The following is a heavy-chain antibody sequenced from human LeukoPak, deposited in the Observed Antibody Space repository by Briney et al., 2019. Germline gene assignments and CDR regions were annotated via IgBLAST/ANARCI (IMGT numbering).Heavy chain of an antibody. CDR1: GFTFSSYW. D-gene: IGHD3-22*01. Sequence: GGSLRLSCAASGFTFSSYWMHWVRQAPGKGLEWVSTISGSGGSTYYADSVKGRFTISRDDSKNTLYLQMNSLRAEDTAVYYCAKEYYYDSSGYRGVYFDYWGQGTLVTVSS. J-gene: IGHJ4*02. CDR3: AKEYYYDSSGYRGVYFDY. V-gene: IGHV3-23*01. CDR2: ISGSGGST.